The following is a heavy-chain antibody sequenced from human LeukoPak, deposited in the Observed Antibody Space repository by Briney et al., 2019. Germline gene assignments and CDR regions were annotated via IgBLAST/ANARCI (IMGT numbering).Heavy chain of an antibody. CDR1: GYTFSGYY. D-gene: IGHD1-26*01. V-gene: IGHV1-2*02. CDR3: ARDFEDSGKNSDDY. J-gene: IGHJ4*02. CDR2: INPNSGGT. Sequence: ASVKVSCKASGYTFSGYYMHWVRQAPGQGLEWMGWINPNSGGTNYAQKFQGRVTMTRDTSISTAYMELSRLRSDDTAVYYCARDFEDSGKNSDDYWGQGTLVTVSS.